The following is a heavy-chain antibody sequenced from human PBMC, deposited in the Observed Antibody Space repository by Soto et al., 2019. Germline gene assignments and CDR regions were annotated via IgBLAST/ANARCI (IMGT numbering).Heavy chain of an antibody. V-gene: IGHV1-2*04. CDR3: ARDIAPLYSSGWGIFDY. J-gene: IGHJ4*02. D-gene: IGHD6-19*01. Sequence: QVQLVESGAEVKKPGASVKVSCKASGYTFTGYYMHWVRQAPGQGLEWMGWINPNSGGTNYAQKFQGWVTMTRDTSISTAYMELSRLRSDDTAVYYCARDIAPLYSSGWGIFDYWGQGTLVTVSS. CDR1: GYTFTGYY. CDR2: INPNSGGT.